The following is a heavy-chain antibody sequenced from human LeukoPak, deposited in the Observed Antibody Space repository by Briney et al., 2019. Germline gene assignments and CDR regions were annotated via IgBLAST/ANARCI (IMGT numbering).Heavy chain of an antibody. CDR3: ARANRYDLYFDY. CDR1: GGYISSFY. J-gene: IGHJ4*02. CDR2: IYYSGSS. V-gene: IGHV4-59*01. D-gene: IGHD5-12*01. Sequence: KSSETLSLTCTVSGGYISSFYWSWIRQPPGKGLEWIGYIYYSGSSNYNPSLKSRVTISGDTSKNQISLKLSSVTAADTAVYYCARANRYDLYFDYWGQGTLVTVSS.